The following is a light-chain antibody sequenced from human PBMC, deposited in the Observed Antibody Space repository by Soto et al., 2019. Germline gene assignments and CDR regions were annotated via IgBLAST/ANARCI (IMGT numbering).Light chain of an antibody. CDR1: RSDVGNYDL. J-gene: IGLJ3*02. Sequence: LTQPPSVSGSPGQSVTISCTGTRSDVGNYDLVSWYLQPPGTAPKLLIYQVSNRPSGVPDRFSGSKSGNTASLTISGLQAEDEADYYCSLKTSSATWVFGGETKVTVL. CDR3: SLKTSSATWV. V-gene: IGLV2-18*01. CDR2: QVS.